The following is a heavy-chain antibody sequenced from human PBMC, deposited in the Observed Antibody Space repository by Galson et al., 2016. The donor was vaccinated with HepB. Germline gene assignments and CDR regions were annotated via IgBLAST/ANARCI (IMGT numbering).Heavy chain of an antibody. CDR3: ARDRGGDHPHTFDF. J-gene: IGHJ4*02. D-gene: IGHD2-21*02. V-gene: IGHV3-11*06. CDR1: GFTLTDHY. Sequence: SLRLSCAASGFTLTDHYMGWIRQAPGKGLEWVSYISMSGSYTNYEDSVKGRFTISRDNAKNSLYLQMNRLRDEHTAVYYCARDRGGDHPHTFDFWGQGTLVTVSS. CDR2: ISMSGSYT.